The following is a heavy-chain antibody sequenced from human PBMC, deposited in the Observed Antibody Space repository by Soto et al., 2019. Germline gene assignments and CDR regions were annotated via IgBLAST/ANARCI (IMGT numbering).Heavy chain of an antibody. Sequence: SVKVSCKASGGTFSSYAISWVRQAPGQGLEWMGGIIPIFGTANYAQKFQGRVTITADESTSTAYMELSSLRSEDTAVYYCAKDDKWIQLPYNWFDPWGQGTLVTVSS. CDR1: GGTFSSYA. V-gene: IGHV1-69*13. CDR3: AKDDKWIQLPYNWFDP. J-gene: IGHJ5*02. D-gene: IGHD5-18*01. CDR2: IIPIFGTA.